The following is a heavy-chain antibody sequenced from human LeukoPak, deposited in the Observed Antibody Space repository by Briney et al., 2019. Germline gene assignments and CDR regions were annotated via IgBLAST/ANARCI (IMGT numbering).Heavy chain of an antibody. CDR1: GFTFSSYA. CDR2: IKQDGSQK. D-gene: IGHD1-1*01. CDR3: ARDLEGLDY. Sequence: GGSLRLSCAASGFTFSSYAMSWVRQAPGKGLEWVANIKQDGSQKYYVDSVKGRFTISRDNAKNSLCLQMNSLRADDTAVYYCARDLEGLDYWGQGTLVTVSS. V-gene: IGHV3-7*04. J-gene: IGHJ4*02.